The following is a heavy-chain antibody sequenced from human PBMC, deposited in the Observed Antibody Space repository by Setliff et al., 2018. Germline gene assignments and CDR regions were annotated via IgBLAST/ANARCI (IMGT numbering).Heavy chain of an antibody. CDR2: ISYDGSNK. J-gene: IGHJ4*02. V-gene: IGHV3-30*07. Sequence: GGSLRLSCAVSGFSFSNYAMSWVRQAPGKGLEWVAVISYDGSNKYYADSVKGRFTISRDNSENTLYLQMNSLTTEDTAVYYCTRGLDILTAYAPMAYWGQGTVVTVSS. D-gene: IGHD3-9*01. CDR3: TRGLDILTAYAPMAY. CDR1: GFSFSNYA.